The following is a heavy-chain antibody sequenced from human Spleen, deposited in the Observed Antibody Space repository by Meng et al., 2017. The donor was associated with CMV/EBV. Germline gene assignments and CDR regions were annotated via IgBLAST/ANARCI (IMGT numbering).Heavy chain of an antibody. J-gene: IGHJ5*02. CDR2: ISYSGST. CDR1: GGSISSYY. V-gene: IGHV4-59*01. D-gene: IGHD2-2*01. Sequence: ESLKISCTVSGGSISSYYWSWIRQPPGKGLEWIGYISYSGSTNYNPSLKSRVTLSVDTSKNRFSLKLSSVTAADTAVYYCAREVVVSGASDWFDPWGQGTLVTVSS. CDR3: AREVVVSGASDWFDP.